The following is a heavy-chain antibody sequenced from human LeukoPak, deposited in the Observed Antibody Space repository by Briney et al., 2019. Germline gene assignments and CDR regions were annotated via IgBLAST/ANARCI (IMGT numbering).Heavy chain of an antibody. V-gene: IGHV3-23*01. CDR1: GFTFSSYA. J-gene: IGHJ4*02. Sequence: GGSLRLSCAASGFTFSSYAMSWVRQAPGKGLEWVSAISGSGGSTYYADSVKGRFTISRDNSKSTLYLQMNSLRAEDTAVYYCAKAARDYDFWSGYLNPGLYFDYWGQGTLVTVSS. CDR3: AKAARDYDFWSGYLNPGLYFDY. D-gene: IGHD3-3*01. CDR2: ISGSGGST.